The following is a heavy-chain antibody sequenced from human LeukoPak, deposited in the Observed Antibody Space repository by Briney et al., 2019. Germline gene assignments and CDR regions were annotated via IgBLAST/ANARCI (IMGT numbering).Heavy chain of an antibody. Sequence: SVKVSCKASGYTFTGYYMHWVRQAPGQGLEWMGGIIPIFGTANYAQKFQGRVTITADESTSTAYMELSSLRSEDTAVYYCARGLLRWYPGAFDIWGQGTMVTVSS. CDR3: ARGLLRWYPGAFDI. CDR1: GYTFTGYY. D-gene: IGHD4-23*01. V-gene: IGHV1-69*13. CDR2: IIPIFGTA. J-gene: IGHJ3*02.